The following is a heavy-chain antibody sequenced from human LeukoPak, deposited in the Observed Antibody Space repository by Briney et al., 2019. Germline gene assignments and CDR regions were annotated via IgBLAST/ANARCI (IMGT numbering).Heavy chain of an antibody. Sequence: PGGSLRLSCADSGFTIGSYWMSWVRQAPGKGLEWVANIRQDGSEKYYVDSVKGRLTISRDNAKNSLYLQMNSLRAEDTGIYYCARAGYYGDDAFDLWGQGTMVTVSS. CDR2: IRQDGSEK. D-gene: IGHD2/OR15-2a*01. CDR1: GFTIGSYW. J-gene: IGHJ3*01. CDR3: ARAGYYGDDAFDL. V-gene: IGHV3-7*01.